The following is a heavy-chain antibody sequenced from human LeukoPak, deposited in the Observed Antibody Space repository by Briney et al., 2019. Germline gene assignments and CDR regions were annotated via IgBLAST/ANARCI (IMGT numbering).Heavy chain of an antibody. Sequence: GASVKVSCKASGGTFSSYAISWVRQAPGQGLEWMGRIIPIFCTANYAQKFQGRVTITTDESTSTAYMELSSLRSEDTAVYYCARGENRGYCSGGSCYLNWFDPWGQGTLVTVSS. J-gene: IGHJ5*02. D-gene: IGHD2-15*01. CDR2: IIPIFCTA. CDR1: GGTFSSYA. V-gene: IGHV1-69*05. CDR3: ARGENRGYCSGGSCYLNWFDP.